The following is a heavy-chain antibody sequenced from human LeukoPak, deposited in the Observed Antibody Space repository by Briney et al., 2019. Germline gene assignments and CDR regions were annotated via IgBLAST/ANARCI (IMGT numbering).Heavy chain of an antibody. D-gene: IGHD3-22*01. CDR2: ISGGGTT. J-gene: IGHJ4*02. Sequence: PGGSLRLSCAASGFPFSSYAMSSVRQAPGKGLEWVSAISGGGTTYYADSVKGRFTISRDNSKNTLYLQMNSLRAEDTGVYYCAKSDYYDSSGHPSSFEYWGQGTLVTVSS. CDR3: AKSDYYDSSGHPSSFEY. V-gene: IGHV3-23*01. CDR1: GFPFSSYA.